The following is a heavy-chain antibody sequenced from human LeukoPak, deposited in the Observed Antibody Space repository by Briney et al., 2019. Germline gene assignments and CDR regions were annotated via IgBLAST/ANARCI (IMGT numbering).Heavy chain of an antibody. D-gene: IGHD3-22*01. CDR2: IYYNGST. CDR3: ASLGWGSGYYSY. J-gene: IGHJ4*02. Sequence: PSETLSLTCTVSGGSIGPYYWSWIRQPPGKGLEWIGYIYYNGSTNYNPSLKSRVTISVDTSKNQFSLKLSSVTAADTAVYYCASLGWGSGYYSYWGQGTLVTVSS. CDR1: GGSIGPYY. V-gene: IGHV4-59*01.